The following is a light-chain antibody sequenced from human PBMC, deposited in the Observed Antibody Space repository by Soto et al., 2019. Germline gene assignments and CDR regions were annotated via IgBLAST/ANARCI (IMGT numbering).Light chain of an antibody. CDR1: SSDVGGYND. CDR3: XXYAGSNNLV. Sequence: QSALTQPPSASGSPGQSVTISCTGTSSDVGGYNDVSWYQHHPGKAPKLMIYEVTKRPSGVPDRFSGSKSGNTASLTVSGXXXXXXXXXXCXXYAGSNNLVFGGGTKLTVL. J-gene: IGLJ2*01. V-gene: IGLV2-8*01. CDR2: EVT.